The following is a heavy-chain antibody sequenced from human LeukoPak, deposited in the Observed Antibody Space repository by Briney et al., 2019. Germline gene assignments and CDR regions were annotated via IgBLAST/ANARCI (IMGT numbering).Heavy chain of an antibody. Sequence: ASVKVSCKASGYTFTNYGLSWVRQAPGQGLEWMGWISTYNDNTNYAQRFQGRVTMTTDTSTSTAYMELRSLRSDDTAVYYCARRPPVGASGYFDYWGQGTLVTVSS. J-gene: IGHJ4*02. CDR2: ISTYNDNT. CDR1: GYTFTNYG. D-gene: IGHD1-26*01. CDR3: ARRPPVGASGYFDY. V-gene: IGHV1-18*01.